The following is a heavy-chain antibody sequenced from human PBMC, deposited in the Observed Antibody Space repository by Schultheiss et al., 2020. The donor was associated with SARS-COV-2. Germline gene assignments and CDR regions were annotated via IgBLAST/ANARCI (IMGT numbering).Heavy chain of an antibody. D-gene: IGHD5-18*01. J-gene: IGHJ3*02. V-gene: IGHV3-33*01. CDR2: MWRDGIKT. CDR1: GFTLSSYG. Sequence: GGSLRLSCVASGFTLSSYGMHWVRQAPGKGLEWVAIMWRDGIKTNHADSVKGRFTISRDNSKNTLYLQMNTLRVEDTAMYYCARDLVQIWFNIGTFDMWGQGTTVTVSS. CDR3: ARDLVQIWFNIGTFDM.